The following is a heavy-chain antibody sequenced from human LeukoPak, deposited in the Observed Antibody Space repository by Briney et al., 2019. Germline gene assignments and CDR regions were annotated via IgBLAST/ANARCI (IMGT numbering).Heavy chain of an antibody. J-gene: IGHJ4*02. CDR2: INPNTGGT. CDR3: ARNLFDSNAYYSPADY. Sequence: ASVKVSCKASGYTFTDYYMHWVRQAPGQRLEWMGRINPNTGGTNYAQKFQGRVTMTRDTYMSTAYMEVSSLTSDDTAVYYCARNLFDSNAYYSPADYWGQGTLVTVAS. CDR1: GYTFTDYY. V-gene: IGHV1-2*06. D-gene: IGHD3-22*01.